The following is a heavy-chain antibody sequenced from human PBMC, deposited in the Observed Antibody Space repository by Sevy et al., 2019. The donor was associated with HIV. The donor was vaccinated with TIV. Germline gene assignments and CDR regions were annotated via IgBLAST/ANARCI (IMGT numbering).Heavy chain of an antibody. Sequence: SETLSLTCTVSGGSISSYYWSWIRQPPGKGLEWIGYIYYSGSTNYNPSLKSRVTILVDTSKNQFSLKLSSVTAADRAVYYCARGTSRHYYYYYMDVWGKGTTVTVSS. CDR2: IYYSGST. V-gene: IGHV4-59*01. CDR1: GGSISSYY. CDR3: ARGTSRHYYYYYMDV. J-gene: IGHJ6*03.